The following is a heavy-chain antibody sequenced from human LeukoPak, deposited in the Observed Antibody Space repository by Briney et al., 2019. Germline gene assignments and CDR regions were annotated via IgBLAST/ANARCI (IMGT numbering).Heavy chain of an antibody. CDR3: ARGEGSWQQHYYSYYGMDV. CDR2: IYSGGST. CDR1: GFTVSSNY. Sequence: GGSLRLSCAASGFTVSSNYMSWVRQAPGKGLEWVSVIYSGGSTYYADSVKGRFTISRDNSKNTLYLQMNSLRAEDTAVYYCARGEGSWQQHYYSYYGMDVWGKGTTVTVSS. D-gene: IGHD6-13*01. J-gene: IGHJ6*04. V-gene: IGHV3-53*01.